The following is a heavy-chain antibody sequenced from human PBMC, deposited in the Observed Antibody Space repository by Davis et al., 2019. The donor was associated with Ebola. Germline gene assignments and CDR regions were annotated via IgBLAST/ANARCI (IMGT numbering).Heavy chain of an antibody. J-gene: IGHJ2*01. Sequence: MPSETLSLTCAVSGDSISSNNWWIWVRQPPGKGLEWIGEIDPGGSTNYNLSLKSRVTISVDKPKNQFSLKLTSVTAADTAVYYCARAAPYDSPGWHFDLRGRGTLVTVSS. D-gene: IGHD3-22*01. CDR2: IDPGGST. CDR3: ARAAPYDSPGWHFDL. CDR1: GDSISSNNW. V-gene: IGHV4-4*02.